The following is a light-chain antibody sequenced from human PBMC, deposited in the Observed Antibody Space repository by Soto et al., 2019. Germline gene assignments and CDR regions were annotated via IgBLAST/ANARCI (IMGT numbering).Light chain of an antibody. J-gene: IGKJ5*01. Sequence: EIVLTQSPATLSLSPGERATLSCRASQSVSSYLSWFQQKPGQAPRLLIYDASNWTTGIPARFSGSGSGTDFTLTISSLEPEDFAVYYYQQRNTWPLTFGQGTRLEIK. CDR1: QSVSSY. CDR2: DAS. V-gene: IGKV3-11*01. CDR3: QQRNTWPLT.